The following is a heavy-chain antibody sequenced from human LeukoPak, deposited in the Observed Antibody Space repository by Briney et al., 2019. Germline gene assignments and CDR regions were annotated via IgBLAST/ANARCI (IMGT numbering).Heavy chain of an antibody. Sequence: SETLSLPCNVSGYSLSSGYYWGWIRQPPGKGLDWLGSIYHDGNTYSKPSHNSRVPRSVDTSKNLSSLKLSSVTTADTAVYYCARAGHCYSTTCYPPSWFDPWGQGILVTASS. CDR3: ARAGHCYSTTCYPPSWFDP. D-gene: IGHD2-2*03. V-gene: IGHV4-38-2*02. CDR2: IYHDGNT. J-gene: IGHJ5*02. CDR1: GYSLSSGYY.